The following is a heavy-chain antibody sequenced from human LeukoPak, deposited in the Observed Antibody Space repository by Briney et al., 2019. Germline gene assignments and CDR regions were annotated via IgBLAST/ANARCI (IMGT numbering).Heavy chain of an antibody. CDR1: GGTFSSYA. J-gene: IGHJ6*04. CDR2: IIPIFGTA. CDR3: ASRMVRGVTYYGMDV. D-gene: IGHD3-10*01. Sequence: SVKVSCKASGGTFSSYAIRWVRQAPGQGLEWMGGIIPIFGTANYAQKFQGRVTITADESTSTAYMELSSLRSEDTAVYYCASRMVRGVTYYGMDVWGKGTTVTVSS. V-gene: IGHV1-69*13.